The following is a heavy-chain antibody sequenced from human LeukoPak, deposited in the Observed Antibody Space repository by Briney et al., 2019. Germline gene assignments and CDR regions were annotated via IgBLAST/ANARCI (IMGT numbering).Heavy chain of an antibody. CDR2: ASYDGSIE. J-gene: IGHJ5*02. Sequence: GGSLRLSCAASGFTFSSYSMDWVRQAPGKGLEWVAIASYDGSIEHYADSVKGRFTISRDTSKNTLYLQMNSLRAEDTAVYYCAKDFYAFSGSGQNWFDPWGQGTLVTVSS. D-gene: IGHD3-10*01. CDR1: GFTFSSYS. V-gene: IGHV3-30*18. CDR3: AKDFYAFSGSGQNWFDP.